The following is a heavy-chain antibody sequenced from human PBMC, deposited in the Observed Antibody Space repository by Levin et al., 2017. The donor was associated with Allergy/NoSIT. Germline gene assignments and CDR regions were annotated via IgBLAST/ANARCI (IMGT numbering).Heavy chain of an antibody. CDR3: ARVYHLDNSVYRPIDY. Sequence: HPGGSLRLSCAASGFNFITYWMTWVRQVPGKGLEWVAAIEQDGSQKYYVDSVKGRFAISRDNAKNSLYLQLNSLTVEDTAVYYCARVYHLDNSVYRPIDYWGQGTLVTVSS. CDR1: GFNFITYW. V-gene: IGHV3-7*04. CDR2: IEQDGSQK. J-gene: IGHJ4*02. D-gene: IGHD3-22*01.